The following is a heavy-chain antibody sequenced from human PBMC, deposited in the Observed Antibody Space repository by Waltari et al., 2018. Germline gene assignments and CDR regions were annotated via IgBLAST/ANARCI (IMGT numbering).Heavy chain of an antibody. CDR3: ARYVVVTAGDY. J-gene: IGHJ4*02. CDR1: GFTFSRYW. Sequence: EVQLVESGGGLVQPGGSLRLPFEASGFTFSRYWMHWVRQVPGKGLVWVGRITGDGSGTTYAASVKGRFTISRDNAKNTLFLQMNSLRDEDTAVYYCARYVVVTAGDYWGQGTLVAVSS. D-gene: IGHD2-21*02. V-gene: IGHV3-74*03. CDR2: ITGDGSGT.